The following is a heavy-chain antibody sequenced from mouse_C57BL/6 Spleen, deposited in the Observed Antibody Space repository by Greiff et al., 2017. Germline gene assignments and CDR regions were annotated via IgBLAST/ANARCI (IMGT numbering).Heavy chain of an antibody. CDR1: GYTFTSYC. Sequence: QVQLKQPGAELVRPGTSVKLSCKASGYTFTSYCMHWVKQRPGQGLEWIGMLDPSDSYTNYNQKFQGKATLTGDTSSSTAYMQLSILTSEDSAVYYCARSGDYDGVAYWGQGTLVTVAA. V-gene: IGHV1-59*01. CDR3: ARSGDYDGVAY. J-gene: IGHJ3*01. D-gene: IGHD2-4*01. CDR2: LDPSDSYT.